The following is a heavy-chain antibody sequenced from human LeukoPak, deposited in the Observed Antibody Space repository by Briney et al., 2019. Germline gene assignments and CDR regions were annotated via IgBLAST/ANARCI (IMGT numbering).Heavy chain of an antibody. D-gene: IGHD6-13*01. CDR2: ISTSRSYI. CDR1: GFTFNRYN. V-gene: IGHV3-21*01. Sequence: PGGSLRLSCAASGFTFNRYNMNWVRRAPGKGLEWVSSISTSRSYIYYADSVKGRFTISRDNAKNSLYLQMNSLRAEDTAVYYCARAPTSEQQLQFDYWGQGTLVTVSS. CDR3: ARAPTSEQQLQFDY. J-gene: IGHJ4*02.